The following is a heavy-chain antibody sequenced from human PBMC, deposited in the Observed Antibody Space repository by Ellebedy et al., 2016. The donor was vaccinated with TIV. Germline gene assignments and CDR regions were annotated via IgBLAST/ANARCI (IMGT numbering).Heavy chain of an antibody. V-gene: IGHV3-33*01. Sequence: GESLKISXAASGFTFSTYGMHWVSQAPGKGLEWVSVIWYDGSNKYYADSVKGRFTISRDNSKNTLYLQMNSLRAEDTAVYYCARDRIQLWFDASDIWGQGTMVTVSS. J-gene: IGHJ3*02. CDR2: IWYDGSNK. D-gene: IGHD5-18*01. CDR1: GFTFSTYG. CDR3: ARDRIQLWFDASDI.